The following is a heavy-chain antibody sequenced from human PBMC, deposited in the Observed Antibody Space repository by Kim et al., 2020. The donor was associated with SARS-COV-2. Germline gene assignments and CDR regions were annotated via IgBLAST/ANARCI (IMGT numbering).Heavy chain of an antibody. CDR1: GGSISSSSYY. Sequence: SETLSLTCTVSGGSISSSSYYWGRNRQPPGKGLEWIGSIYYSGSTYDNPSLKSRVTISVDTSKNQFSLMLSSVTAAATAVYYCARRGSVSVPTLFPFDS. D-gene: IGHD2-21*01. J-gene: IGHJ5*01. CDR3: ARRGSVSVPTLFPFDS. V-gene: IGHV4-39*01. CDR2: IYYSGST.